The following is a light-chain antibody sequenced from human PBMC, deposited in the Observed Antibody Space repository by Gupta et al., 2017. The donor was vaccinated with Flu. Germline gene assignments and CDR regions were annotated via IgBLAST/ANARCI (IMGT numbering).Light chain of an antibody. J-gene: IGKJ1*01. CDR1: QSINIY. Sequence: DIHMTQSPSSLSASVGDRVTITCRASQSINIYLNWYQHKPGKAPKLLIFDASSLRSEVPSRFSGSGSGTDFTLSISRVQPEDFATYYCQQSVSTPRTFGQGTRVEIK. CDR2: DAS. CDR3: QQSVSTPRT. V-gene: IGKV1-39*01.